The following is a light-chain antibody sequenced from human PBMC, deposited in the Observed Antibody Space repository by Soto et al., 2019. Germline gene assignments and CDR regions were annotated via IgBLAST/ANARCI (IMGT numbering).Light chain of an antibody. V-gene: IGKV1-13*02. Sequence: AIQLTQSPSSLSASVGDRATITCRASQDIRGALAWYQQKPGKAPKILIYDVSTLESGVPSRFSGSSSGTDFTLTISSLQPVDFATYYCQQGNSYPITFGQGTRLEIK. CDR2: DVS. J-gene: IGKJ5*01. CDR1: QDIRGA. CDR3: QQGNSYPIT.